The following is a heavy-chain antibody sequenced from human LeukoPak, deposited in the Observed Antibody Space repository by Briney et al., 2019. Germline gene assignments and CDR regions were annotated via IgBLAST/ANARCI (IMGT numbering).Heavy chain of an antibody. D-gene: IGHD6-6*01. J-gene: IGHJ4*02. V-gene: IGHV1-2*02. CDR3: ARAGVLREQLGLDY. CDR1: GYTFTGYY. CDR2: INPNSGGT. Sequence: ASVKVSCKASGYTFTGYYMHWVRQAPGQGLEWMGWINPNSGGTNYAQKFQGRVTMTRDTSTSTVYMELSSLRSEDTAVYYCARAGVLREQLGLDYWGQGTLVTVSS.